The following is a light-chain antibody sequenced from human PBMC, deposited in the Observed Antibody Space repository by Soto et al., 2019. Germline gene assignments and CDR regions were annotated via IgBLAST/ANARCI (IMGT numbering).Light chain of an antibody. CDR1: SLSVGRNY. V-gene: IGLV1-47*01. J-gene: IGLJ1*01. Sequence: QSMLAQPPSPSGTPGQRVPMYCSGRSLSVGRNYVYWYQQLPGTAPKLLIYANDQRPSGVPDRFSGSKSGTLASLAISGLRSEDEADYYCAAWDASLRSHVFGTGTKVTVL. CDR2: AND. CDR3: AAWDASLRSHV.